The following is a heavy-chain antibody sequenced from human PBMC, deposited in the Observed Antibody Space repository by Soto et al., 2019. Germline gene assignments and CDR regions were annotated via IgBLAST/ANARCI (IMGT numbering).Heavy chain of an antibody. CDR1: GFTFSRYE. V-gene: IGHV3-48*03. CDR3: AREYSSFDY. D-gene: IGHD6-13*01. Sequence: GGSLRFSCAASGFTFSRYEMNWVRQAPGKGLEWVSYISSSGSTIYYADSVKGRFTISRDNAKNSLYLQMNSLRAEDTAVYYCAREYSSFDYWGQGTLVTVSS. J-gene: IGHJ4*02. CDR2: ISSSGSTI.